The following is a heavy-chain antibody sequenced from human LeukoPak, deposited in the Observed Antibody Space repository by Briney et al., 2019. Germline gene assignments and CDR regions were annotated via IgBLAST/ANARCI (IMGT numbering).Heavy chain of an antibody. V-gene: IGHV3-21*01. J-gene: IGHJ4*02. CDR1: GFTFSSYS. CDR2: ISSSSSYI. D-gene: IGHD6-13*01. CDR3: ARETPPHSSSWDNHSPYYFDY. Sequence: GGSLRLSCAASGFTFSSYSMNWVRQAPGKGLEWVSSISSSSSYIYYADSVKGRFTISRDNAKNSLYLQMNSLRAEDTAVYYCARETPPHSSSWDNHSPYYFDYWGQGTLVTVSS.